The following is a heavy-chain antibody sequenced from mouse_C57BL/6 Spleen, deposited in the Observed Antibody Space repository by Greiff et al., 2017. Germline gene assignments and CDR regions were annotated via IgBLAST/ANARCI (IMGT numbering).Heavy chain of an antibody. CDR3: ARDGGYYGSFDY. CDR2: SRNKANDYST. Sequence: EVKLMESGGGLVQSGRSLRLSCATSGFTFSDFYMEWVRQAPGKGLEWIAASRNKANDYSTEYSASVKGMFIVSRDTSQSILYLQMNALRAKDTAIYYCARDGGYYGSFDYWGQGTTLTVSS. D-gene: IGHD1-1*01. V-gene: IGHV7-1*01. J-gene: IGHJ2*01. CDR1: GFTFSDFY.